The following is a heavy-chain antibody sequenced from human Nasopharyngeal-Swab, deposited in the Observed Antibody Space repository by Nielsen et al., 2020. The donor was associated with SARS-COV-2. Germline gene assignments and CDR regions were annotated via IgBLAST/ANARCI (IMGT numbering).Heavy chain of an antibody. CDR1: GFMFSDYS. CDR2: ISSVNTYI. Sequence: GESLKISCEGFGFMFSDYSLNWVRQAPGKGLEWVSSISSVNTYIYYADSVRGRFSISRDNAMNSLFLQMNSLRGEDTAVYYCARDDAYGSGSYYKPSYGMDVWGQGTTVTVSS. J-gene: IGHJ6*02. CDR3: ARDDAYGSGSYYKPSYGMDV. D-gene: IGHD3-10*01. V-gene: IGHV3-21*01.